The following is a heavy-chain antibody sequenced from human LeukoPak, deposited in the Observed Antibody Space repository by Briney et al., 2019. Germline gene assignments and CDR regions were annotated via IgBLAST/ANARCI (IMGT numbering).Heavy chain of an antibody. CDR3: ARDTYNWNVDAFDP. V-gene: IGHV4-38-2*02. CDR2: IYHTGKT. J-gene: IGHJ5*02. CDR1: GYSISSGYH. Sequence: SETLSLTCTVSGYSISSGYHWGWIRQPPGKGLEWIGSIYHTGKTYYNPSPKSRVTISIDKSKNHFSLKLTSVTAADTAIYYCARDTYNWNVDAFDPWGQGTLVTVSS. D-gene: IGHD1-20*01.